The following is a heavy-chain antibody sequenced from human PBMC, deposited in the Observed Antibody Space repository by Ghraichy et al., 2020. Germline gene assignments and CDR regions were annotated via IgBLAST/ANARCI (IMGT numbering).Heavy chain of an antibody. CDR2: IYYSGST. CDR3: ARHPADSASNYYGMDV. Sequence: SETLSLTCTVSGGSISRSNYYWGWIRQPPGKGLEWIVSIYYSGSTNYNPSLKSRVTISVDTSKNQFSLKVNSATAADTAVYYCARHPADSASNYYGMDVWGQGTTVTVSS. J-gene: IGHJ6*02. V-gene: IGHV4-39*01. CDR1: GGSISRSNYY.